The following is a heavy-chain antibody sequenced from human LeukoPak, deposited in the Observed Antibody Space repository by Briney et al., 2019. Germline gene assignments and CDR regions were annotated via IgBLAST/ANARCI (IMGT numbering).Heavy chain of an antibody. J-gene: IGHJ5*02. CDR2: ISAYNGNT. CDR3: ARTLRQLRFLNWFDP. D-gene: IGHD3-3*01. Sequence: GASVKVSCKASGYTFTSYGISWVRQAPGQGLEWMGWISAYNGNTNYAQKLQGRVTMTTDTSTSTAYMELRSLRSDDTAVYYCARTLRQLRFLNWFDPWGQGTLVTVSS. CDR1: GYTFTSYG. V-gene: IGHV1-18*01.